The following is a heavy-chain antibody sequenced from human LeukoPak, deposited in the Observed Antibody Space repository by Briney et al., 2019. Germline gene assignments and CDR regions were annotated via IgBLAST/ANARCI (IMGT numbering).Heavy chain of an antibody. CDR2: IIPIFGTA. V-gene: IGHV1-69*05. CDR1: GGTFSSYA. J-gene: IGHJ5*02. D-gene: IGHD2-2*01. Sequence: SVKVSCKASGGTFSSYAISWVRQAPGQGLESMGGIIPIFGTANYAQKFQGRVTITTDESTSTAYMELSSLGSEDTAVYYCARDRAYCSSTSCSNWFDPWGQGTLVTVSS. CDR3: ARDRAYCSSTSCSNWFDP.